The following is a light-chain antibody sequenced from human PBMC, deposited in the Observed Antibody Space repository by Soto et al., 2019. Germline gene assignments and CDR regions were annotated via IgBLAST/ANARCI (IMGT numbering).Light chain of an antibody. CDR1: QSVSSSY. V-gene: IGKV3-20*01. Sequence: EIVLTQSPGTLSLSPGERATLSCRASQSVSSSYLDWYQQKPGQAPRLLIYGASSRATGIPGRFSGSGSGTDFPLTISRLEPEDFAVYYCQQYGSSPYTFGQGTKMEIK. J-gene: IGKJ2*01. CDR2: GAS. CDR3: QQYGSSPYT.